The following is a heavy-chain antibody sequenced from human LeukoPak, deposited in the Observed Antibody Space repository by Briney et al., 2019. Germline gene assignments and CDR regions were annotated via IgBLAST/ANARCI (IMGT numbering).Heavy chain of an antibody. J-gene: IGHJ6*03. V-gene: IGHV5-51*01. CDR1: GYSFTSYW. Sequence: GESLKISCKGSGYSFTSYWIGWVRQMPGKGLEWMGIIYPGDSDTRYSPSFQGQVTISADKSISTAYLQWSSLKASDTAMYYCARLWGPVTTLPYYYYMDVWGKGTTVTVSS. D-gene: IGHD3-16*01. CDR2: IYPGDSDT. CDR3: ARLWGPVTTLPYYYYMDV.